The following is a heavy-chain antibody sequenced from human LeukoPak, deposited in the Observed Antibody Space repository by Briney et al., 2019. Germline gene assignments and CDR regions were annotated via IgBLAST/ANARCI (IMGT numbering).Heavy chain of an antibody. Sequence: GGSLRLSYAASGFTISSYSMNWVRQAPGKGLEWVSSISSSSSYIYYADSVKGRFTISRDNAKNSLYLQMNSLRAEDTAVYYCARERGSSSWMTFDYWGQGTLVTVSS. CDR3: ARERGSSSWMTFDY. CDR1: GFTISSYS. CDR2: ISSSSSYI. V-gene: IGHV3-21*01. D-gene: IGHD6-13*01. J-gene: IGHJ4*02.